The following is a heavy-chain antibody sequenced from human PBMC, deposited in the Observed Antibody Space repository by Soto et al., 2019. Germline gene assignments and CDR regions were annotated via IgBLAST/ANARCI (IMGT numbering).Heavy chain of an antibody. CDR3: ASAVAAAGPTDAFDI. CDR2: ISDYNGNT. D-gene: IGHD6-13*01. Sequence: ASVKVSCKASGYTFTSYGISWVRQAPGQGLEWMGWISDYNGNTNYAQKLQGRVTMTTDTSTSTAYMELRRLRSDDTAVYYCASAVAAAGPTDAFDIWGQGTMVTVSS. CDR1: GYTFTSYG. J-gene: IGHJ3*02. V-gene: IGHV1-18*01.